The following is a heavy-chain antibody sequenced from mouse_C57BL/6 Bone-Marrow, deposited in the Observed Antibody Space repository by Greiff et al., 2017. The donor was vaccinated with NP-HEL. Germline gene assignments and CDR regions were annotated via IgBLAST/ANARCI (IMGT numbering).Heavy chain of an antibody. CDR1: GYTFTDYY. CDR2: INPNNGGT. Sequence: EVQLQQSGPELVKPGASVKISCKASGYTFTDYYMNWVKQSHGKSLEWIGDINPNNGGTSYNQKFKGKATLTVDKSSSTAYMELRSLTSEDSAVYYCARWGGDYWGQGTLVTVSA. V-gene: IGHV1-26*01. J-gene: IGHJ3*01. CDR3: ARWGGDY.